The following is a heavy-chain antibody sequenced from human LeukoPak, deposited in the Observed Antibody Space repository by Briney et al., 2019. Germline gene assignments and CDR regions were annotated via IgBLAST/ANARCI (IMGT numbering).Heavy chain of an antibody. CDR2: INXNXGGT. CDR3: ARAPGIAAAGTDY. CDR1: GYTFTNXX. Sequence: ASVKVSCKXSGYTFTNXXXXXXRQAPGQGXXXXGWINXNXGGTNYAXKFQGRVTMXRDTSISTAYMELSRLRSDDTAVYYCARAPGIAAAGTDYWGQGTLVTVSS. J-gene: IGHJ4*02. V-gene: IGHV1-2*02. D-gene: IGHD6-13*01.